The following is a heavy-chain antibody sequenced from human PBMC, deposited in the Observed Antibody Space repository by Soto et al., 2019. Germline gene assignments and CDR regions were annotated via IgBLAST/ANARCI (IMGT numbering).Heavy chain of an antibody. Sequence: GGSLRLSCAASGFTFSSYAMRWVRQAPGKGLEWVSAISGSGDSTYYADSVKGRFTISRDNSKKTLYLQMNSLRAEDTAVYYCVRVFDTYYFDLWGQGNMVTVSS. CDR2: ISGSGDST. CDR3: VRVFDTYYFDL. J-gene: IGHJ4*02. D-gene: IGHD3-9*01. V-gene: IGHV3-23*01. CDR1: GFTFSSYA.